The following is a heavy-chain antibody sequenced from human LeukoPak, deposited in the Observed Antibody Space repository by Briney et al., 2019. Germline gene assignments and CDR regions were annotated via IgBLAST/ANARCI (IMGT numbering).Heavy chain of an antibody. D-gene: IGHD6-19*01. V-gene: IGHV1-69*13. CDR1: GGTFSSYA. CDR2: IIPIFGTA. CDR3: AREGRYSSGWYDFDY. J-gene: IGHJ4*02. Sequence: ASVKVSCKASGGTFSSYAISWVRQAPGQGLEWMGGIIPIFGTANYAQKFQGRVTITADESTSTAYMELSSLRSEDTAVYYCAREGRYSSGWYDFDYWGQGTLVTVSS.